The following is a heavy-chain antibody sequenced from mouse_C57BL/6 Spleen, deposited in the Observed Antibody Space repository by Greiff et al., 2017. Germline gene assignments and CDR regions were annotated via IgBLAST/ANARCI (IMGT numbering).Heavy chain of an antibody. CDR2: ISSGSSTI. J-gene: IGHJ4*01. CDR1: GFTFSDYG. CDR3: ARGYGISYYYAMDY. Sequence: EVKLMESGGGLVKPGGSLKLSCAASGFTFSDYGMHWVRQAPEKGLEWVAYISSGSSTIYYADTVKGRFTISRDNAKNTLFLQMTSLRSEDTAMYYCARGYGISYYYAMDYWGQGTSVTVSS. D-gene: IGHD1-1*01. V-gene: IGHV5-17*01.